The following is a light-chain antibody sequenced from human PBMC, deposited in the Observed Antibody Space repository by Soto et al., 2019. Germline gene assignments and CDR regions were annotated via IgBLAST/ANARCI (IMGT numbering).Light chain of an antibody. CDR3: HQYDNAPQT. J-gene: IGKJ2*01. Sequence: EIVMTQSPATLSVSPGERATLPCKASQSVSSNLAWYQQKPGQAPRLLIYGASKRATGIPDRFSGSGSGTDFSLTISRLEPEDFAVYYCHQYDNAPQTYGQGTK. CDR2: GAS. V-gene: IGKV3D-15*01. CDR1: QSVSSN.